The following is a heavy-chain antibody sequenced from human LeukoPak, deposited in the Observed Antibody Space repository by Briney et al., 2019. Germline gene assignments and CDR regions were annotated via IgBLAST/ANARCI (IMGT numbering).Heavy chain of an antibody. Sequence: SETLSLTCTVSGGSISSYYWSWIRQPPGKGLEWIGYIYTGGSTNYNPSLKGRVTISVDTSKNQFSLKLSSVTAADTAVYYCASSGSYWIRGWFDPWGQGTLVTVSS. CDR3: ASSGSYWIRGWFDP. J-gene: IGHJ5*02. V-gene: IGHV4-4*09. CDR1: GGSISSYY. D-gene: IGHD2-2*03. CDR2: IYTGGST.